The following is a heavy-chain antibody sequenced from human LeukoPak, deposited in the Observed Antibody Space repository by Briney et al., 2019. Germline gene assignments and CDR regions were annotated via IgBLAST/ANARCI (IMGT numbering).Heavy chain of an antibody. CDR2: ISGSGGST. J-gene: IGHJ4*02. CDR3: AKGPRYSGYEEGNDFDY. CDR1: GFTFSSYA. V-gene: IGHV3-23*01. D-gene: IGHD5-12*01. Sequence: PGGSLRLSCAASGFTFSSYAMSWVRQAPGKGLEWVSAISGSGGSTYYADSVKGRFTISRDNSKNTLYLQMNSLRAEDTAVYYCAKGPRYSGYEEGNDFDYWGQGTLVTVSS.